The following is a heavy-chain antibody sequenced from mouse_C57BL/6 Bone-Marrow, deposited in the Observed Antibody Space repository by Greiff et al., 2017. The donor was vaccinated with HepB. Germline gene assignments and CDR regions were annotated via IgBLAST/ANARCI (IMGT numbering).Heavy chain of an antibody. V-gene: IGHV14-4*01. D-gene: IGHD2-4*01. CDR2: IDPENGDT. J-gene: IGHJ3*01. CDR3: TTFDYDETY. CDR1: GFNIKDDY. Sequence: EVQLQQSGAELVRPGASVKLSCTASGFNIKDDYMHWVKQRPEQGLEWIGWIDPENGDTEYASKFQGKATITADTSSNTAYLQLSSLTSEDTAVYYCTTFDYDETYWGQGPLVTVSA.